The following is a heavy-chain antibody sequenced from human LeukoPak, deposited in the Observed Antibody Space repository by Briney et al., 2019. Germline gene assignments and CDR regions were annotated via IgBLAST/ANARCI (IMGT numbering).Heavy chain of an antibody. CDR1: GFTFDDYA. Sequence: PGGSLRLSCAASGFTFDDYAMNWVRQVPGKGLEWVAGISWNSGYVGYADSVKGRFTISRDNAKNSLYLQMNSLRAEDTAVYYCARDRDYYGSGSYHGMDVWGQGTTVTVSS. CDR3: ARDRDYYGSGSYHGMDV. V-gene: IGHV3-9*01. J-gene: IGHJ6*02. CDR2: ISWNSGYV. D-gene: IGHD3-10*01.